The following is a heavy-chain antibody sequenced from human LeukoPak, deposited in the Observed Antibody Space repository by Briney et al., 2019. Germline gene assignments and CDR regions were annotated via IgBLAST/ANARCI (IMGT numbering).Heavy chain of an antibody. J-gene: IGHJ4*02. CDR1: GYTFTSYY. CDR2: INPSGGTT. CDR3: ARDAYRSSTSCYYFDY. V-gene: IGHV1-46*01. Sequence: ASVKVSCKASGYTFTSYYMHWVRQAPGQGLEWMGVINPSGGTTSYAQNFQGRVTMTRDTSTSTVYMELSSLRSEDTAVYYCARDAYRSSTSCYYFDYWGQGTLVTVSS. D-gene: IGHD2-2*01.